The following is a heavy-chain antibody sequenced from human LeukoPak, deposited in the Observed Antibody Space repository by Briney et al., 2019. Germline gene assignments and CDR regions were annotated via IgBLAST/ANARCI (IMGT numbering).Heavy chain of an antibody. CDR1: GGSVSDYY. Sequence: SETLSLTCTISGGSVSDYYWSWIRQSPGKGLEWIGYIYYTGSTTYNPSLKSRVTMSADTSKNQFSLKLSSVTAADTAVYYCARVVRVWGHSDVWAKGPRSPSPQ. V-gene: IGHV4-59*02. J-gene: IGHJ6*04. CDR2: IYYTGST. D-gene: IGHD7-27*01. CDR3: ARVVRVWGHSDV.